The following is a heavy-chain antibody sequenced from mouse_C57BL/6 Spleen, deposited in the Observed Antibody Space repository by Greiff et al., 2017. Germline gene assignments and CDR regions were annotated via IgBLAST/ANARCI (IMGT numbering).Heavy chain of an antibody. D-gene: IGHD2-4*01. J-gene: IGHJ4*01. Sequence: VKLVESGPELVKPGASVKISCKASGYTFTDYYINWVKQRPGQGLEWIGWIFPGSGSTYYNEKFKGKATLTVDKSSSTAYMLLRILTSEDSAVYFCARSIYYDFYEDYYYAIDYWGQGTSLTVSS. V-gene: IGHV1-75*01. CDR2: IFPGSGST. CDR1: GYTFTDYY. CDR3: ARSIYYDFYEDYYYAIDY.